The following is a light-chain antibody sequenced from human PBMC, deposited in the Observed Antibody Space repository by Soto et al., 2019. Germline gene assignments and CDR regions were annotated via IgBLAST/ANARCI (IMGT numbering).Light chain of an antibody. CDR2: AAS. CDR1: QSISNY. J-gene: IGKJ2*01. CDR3: QQSYSTPMYT. Sequence: DIQMTQSPSSLSASVGDRVTITCRASQSISNYLNWYQQKPGKAPKLLIYAASSLQSGVPSRFSGSGSGTDFTLTISSLQPEDSATYYCQQSYSTPMYTFGQGTKLEIK. V-gene: IGKV1-39*01.